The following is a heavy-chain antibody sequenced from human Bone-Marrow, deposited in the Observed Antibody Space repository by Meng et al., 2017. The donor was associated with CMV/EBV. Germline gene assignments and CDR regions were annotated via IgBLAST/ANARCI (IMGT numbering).Heavy chain of an antibody. Sequence: GESLKISCAASGFTFSSYGMHWVRQAPGKGLEWVAFIRYDGSNKYYADSVKGRFTISRDNSKNTLYLQMNSLRAEDTAVYYCAKGLGYSSSGGGIDYWGQGTLVTGSS. D-gene: IGHD6-6*01. CDR3: AKGLGYSSSGGGIDY. CDR2: IRYDGSNK. J-gene: IGHJ4*02. V-gene: IGHV3-30*02. CDR1: GFTFSSYG.